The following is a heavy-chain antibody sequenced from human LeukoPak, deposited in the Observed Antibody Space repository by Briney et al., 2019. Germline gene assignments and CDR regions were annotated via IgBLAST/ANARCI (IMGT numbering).Heavy chain of an antibody. CDR2: ISGIGGST. Sequence: GGSLRLSCAASGFTFTNYAMSWVRQAPGKGLEWVSAISGIGGSTYYADSVRGRFTISKDNSKNTLYLQMNSLRAEDTAIYYCAKAHDFWSGYYGSGWFDPWGQGTLVTVSS. D-gene: IGHD3-3*01. CDR1: GFTFTNYA. J-gene: IGHJ5*02. V-gene: IGHV3-23*01. CDR3: AKAHDFWSGYYGSGWFDP.